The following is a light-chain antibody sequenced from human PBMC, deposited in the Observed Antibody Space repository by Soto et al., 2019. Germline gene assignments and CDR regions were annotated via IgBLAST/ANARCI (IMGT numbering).Light chain of an antibody. CDR1: QSVSSSY. CDR2: RAS. Sequence: EIVLTQSPGTLSLSPGERATLSCRASQSVSSSYLAWYQQKPGQAPRLLIYRASSRATGIPARFSGSGSGTDCTITISRLEPEDFAVYYCQQYGSSLWTFSQGTKVEIK. V-gene: IGKV3-20*01. J-gene: IGKJ1*01. CDR3: QQYGSSLWT.